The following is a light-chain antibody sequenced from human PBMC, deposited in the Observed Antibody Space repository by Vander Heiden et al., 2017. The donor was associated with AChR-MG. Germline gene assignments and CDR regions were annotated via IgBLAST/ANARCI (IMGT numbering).Light chain of an antibody. CDR3: CSYAGSYTYV. CDR1: SSDVGRYNY. CDR2: DVS. J-gene: IGLJ1*01. V-gene: IGLV2-11*01. Sequence: QSALTQPRSVSGSPGQSVTISCTGSSSDVGRYNYVSLYQQHPGEAPKLMIYDVSKRPSGVPDRFSGSKSGNTASLTISGLQAEDEADYYCCSYAGSYTYVFGTGTQVTVL.